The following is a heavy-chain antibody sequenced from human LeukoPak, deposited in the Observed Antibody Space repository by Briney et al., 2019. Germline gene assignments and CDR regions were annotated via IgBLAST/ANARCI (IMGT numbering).Heavy chain of an antibody. D-gene: IGHD6-19*01. CDR1: GFTFSSYA. Sequence: GGSLRLSCAASGFTFSSYAMSWVRQAPGEGLEWVSAISGSGGSTYYADSVKGRFTISRDNSKNTLYLQMNSLRAEDTAVYYCAKAVAVAGLFDYWGQGTLVTVSS. CDR2: ISGSGGST. CDR3: AKAVAVAGLFDY. J-gene: IGHJ4*02. V-gene: IGHV3-23*01.